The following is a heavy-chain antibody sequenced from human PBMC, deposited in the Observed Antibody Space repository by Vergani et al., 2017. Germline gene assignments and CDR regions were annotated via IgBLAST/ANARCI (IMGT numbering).Heavy chain of an antibody. CDR1: GFTFGSYA. D-gene: IGHD2-2*01. CDR2: LSASGHNT. Sequence: EMQLLESGGGLVKPGGSLRLSCAASGFTFGSYAMTWVRQAPGKGLQWVSALSASGHNTYHADAVKGRFTISRDNSKNTLYLQMSSLRAEDTAIYYCANIHLSEDFSNFYYGRDGWREPSAVAV. J-gene: IGHJ6*01. V-gene: IGHV3-23*01. CDR3: ANIHLSEDFSNFYYGRDG.